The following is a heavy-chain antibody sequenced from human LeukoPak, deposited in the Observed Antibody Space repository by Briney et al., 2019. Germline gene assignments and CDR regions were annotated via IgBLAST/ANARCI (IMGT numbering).Heavy chain of an antibody. Sequence: SQTLSLTCAISGDSVSSNSAAWNWIRQSPSRGLEWLGRTYYRSKWYNDYAVSVKSRITINPDTSKNQFSLQLNSVTPEDTAVYYCARGYSTIAAAGYNWFDPWGQGTLVTVSS. J-gene: IGHJ5*02. CDR2: TYYRSKWYN. V-gene: IGHV6-1*01. D-gene: IGHD6-13*01. CDR3: ARGYSTIAAAGYNWFDP. CDR1: GDSVSSNSAA.